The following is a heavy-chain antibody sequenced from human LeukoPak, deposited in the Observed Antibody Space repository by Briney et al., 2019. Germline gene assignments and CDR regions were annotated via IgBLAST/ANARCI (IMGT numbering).Heavy chain of an antibody. CDR1: GNTFTGYY. CDR3: ARVYNWKYGGMDV. Sequence: GASVKVSCKASGNTFTGYYMYWVRQAPGQGLEWMGWINPNSGGANYAQKFQGRVTMTRDTSIRTAYMELSRLRSDDTAVYYCARVYNWKYGGMDVWGQGTTVTVSS. D-gene: IGHD1-7*01. V-gene: IGHV1-2*02. CDR2: INPNSGGA. J-gene: IGHJ6*02.